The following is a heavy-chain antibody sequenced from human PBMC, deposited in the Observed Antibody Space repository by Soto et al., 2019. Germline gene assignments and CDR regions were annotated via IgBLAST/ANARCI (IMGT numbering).Heavy chain of an antibody. Sequence: PGESLKISCQASGYTFSAFWITWVRQKPGKGLEWMATIDPRDSYSNYSLSFQGHVTISADKSIGSAYLHWSTLEASDTAIYYCARPSTGFCTKTTCQHYFGMDVWGQGTTVTVSS. CDR2: IDPRDSYS. D-gene: IGHD2-8*01. CDR3: ARPSTGFCTKTTCQHYFGMDV. CDR1: GYTFSAFW. V-gene: IGHV5-10-1*01. J-gene: IGHJ6*02.